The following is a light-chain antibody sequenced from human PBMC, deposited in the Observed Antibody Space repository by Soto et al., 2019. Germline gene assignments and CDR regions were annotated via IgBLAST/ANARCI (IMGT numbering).Light chain of an antibody. CDR2: GAA. J-gene: IGKJ4*02. V-gene: IGKV1-39*01. CDR3: QQSFTLPPT. CDR1: QSIVTY. Sequence: DIQMTQSPSSLSASVGDRVTITCRASQSIVTYLNLYQQYPGKAPKLLIYGAAHSPSGVPSRFSGSRSCIDFALTISSLQPEDFATYYCQQSFTLPPTFGGGIKV.